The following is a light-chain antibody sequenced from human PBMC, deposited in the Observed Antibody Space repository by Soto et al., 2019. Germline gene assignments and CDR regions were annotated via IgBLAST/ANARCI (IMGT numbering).Light chain of an antibody. Sequence: DIQMTQSPSSLSASVGDRVTITCRASRTISTYLNWYQQKPGKAPNLLIYDASSLQIGVPSRFSGSGSETDFPITISSLQPEDFASYYCQQSYNTPLTFGEGTKLEIK. CDR3: QQSYNTPLT. CDR2: DAS. CDR1: RTISTY. J-gene: IGKJ2*01. V-gene: IGKV1-39*01.